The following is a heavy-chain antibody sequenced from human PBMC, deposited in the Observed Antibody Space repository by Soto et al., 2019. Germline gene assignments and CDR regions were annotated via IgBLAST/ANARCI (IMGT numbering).Heavy chain of an antibody. Sequence: EVQLLESGGGLVQPGGSLRLSCAASGFSFSTYAMSWVRQVPERGLEWVSSISGSGGSTYYADSVEGRFTISRDNSKNTLYLQMNNLRAEDTALYYCAKDQVGGVADAFDIWGQGTMVTVSS. CDR1: GFSFSTYA. CDR2: ISGSGGST. V-gene: IGHV3-23*01. J-gene: IGHJ3*02. D-gene: IGHD1-26*01. CDR3: AKDQVGGVADAFDI.